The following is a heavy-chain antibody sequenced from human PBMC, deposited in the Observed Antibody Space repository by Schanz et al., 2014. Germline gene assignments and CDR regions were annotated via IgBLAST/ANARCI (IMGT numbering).Heavy chain of an antibody. V-gene: IGHV3-23*01. CDR2: ISGSGVTI. J-gene: IGHJ4*02. CDR1: GFTFSSYA. CDR3: AYYDVLTGFDY. D-gene: IGHD3-9*01. Sequence: EVQLLESGGGLVQPGGSLRLSCAGSGFTFSSYAMSWVRQTPGKGLEWVSVISGSGVTIYYADSVKGRFTISRDNSKNTLYLQINNLRAEDTAVYYCAYYDVLTGFDYWGQGTQVTVSS.